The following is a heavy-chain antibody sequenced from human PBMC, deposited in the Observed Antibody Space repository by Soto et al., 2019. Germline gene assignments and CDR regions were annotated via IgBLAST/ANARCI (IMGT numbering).Heavy chain of an antibody. CDR1: GDSISNLDYF. CDR3: ARGRYCLTGRCFPNWFDS. Sequence: PSETLSLTCSVSGDSISNLDYFWAWIRQPPGQALEYIGYIYKSATTYHNPSFESRVAISVDTSKSQFSLNVTSVTAADTAVYFCARGRYCLTGRCFPNWFDSWGQGAPVTVSS. CDR2: IYKSATT. D-gene: IGHD7-27*01. J-gene: IGHJ5*01. V-gene: IGHV4-30-4*01.